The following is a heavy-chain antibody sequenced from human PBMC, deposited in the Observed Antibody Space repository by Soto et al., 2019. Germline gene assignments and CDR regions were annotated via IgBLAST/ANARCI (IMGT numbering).Heavy chain of an antibody. CDR1: GYSFTGYY. J-gene: IGHJ5*02. CDR3: ARDPFVSSDIVAVPAAEGFDP. Sequence: QVQLMQSGAEVKKPGASVKVSCKASGYSFTGYYLHWVRQAPGQGLEWMGWINSDTGGTKYAQNFQGRVTMTRDTSIRTAYLELTRLRSDDTAVYYCARDPFVSSDIVAVPAAEGFDPWGQGTLVTVSS. CDR2: INSDTGGT. V-gene: IGHV1-2*02. D-gene: IGHD2-2*01.